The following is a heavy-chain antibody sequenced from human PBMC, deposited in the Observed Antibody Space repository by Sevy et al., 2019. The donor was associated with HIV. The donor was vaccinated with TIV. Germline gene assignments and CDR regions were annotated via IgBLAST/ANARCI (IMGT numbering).Heavy chain of an antibody. V-gene: IGHV3-33*08. D-gene: IGHD6-19*01. J-gene: IGHJ4*02. CDR1: GFTFSNYG. Sequence: GGSLRLSCSTFGFTFSNYGIHWVRQAPGRGLEWVAAIFSDGNYQYYADSVKGRFTISRDNSKNTLYLQMSSLRADDTAMYYCARESGSGWYVDSWGRGTLVTVSS. CDR2: IFSDGNYQ. CDR3: ARESGSGWYVDS.